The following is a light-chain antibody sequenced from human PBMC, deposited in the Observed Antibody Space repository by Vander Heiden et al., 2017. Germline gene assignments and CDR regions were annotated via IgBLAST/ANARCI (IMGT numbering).Light chain of an antibody. CDR2: GES. J-gene: IGKJ3*01. V-gene: IGKV3-20*01. CDR3: QHYGTSPT. Sequence: EIVLTQSPGTLSLSPGERATLSCRASQSVSSSYLGWYQQKPGQAPRLLIYGESSRATGIPDRFSGSGSGTDFTLTISRLEPEDFAVYYWQHYGTSPTFGPGTKVDI. CDR1: QSVSSSY.